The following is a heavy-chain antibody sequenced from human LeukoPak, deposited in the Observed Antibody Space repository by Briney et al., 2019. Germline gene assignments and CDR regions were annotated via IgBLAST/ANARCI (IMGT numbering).Heavy chain of an antibody. D-gene: IGHD2-2*01. Sequence: GGSLRLSCAASGFTFDDYGMSWVRQAPGKGLEWVSAISGSGGFTYYADSVKGRFTISRDNSKNTLYLQMNSLRAEDTAVYYCAKDRFGCSSTSCYSLDYWGQGTLVTVSS. V-gene: IGHV3-23*01. CDR3: AKDRFGCSSTSCYSLDY. J-gene: IGHJ4*02. CDR1: GFTFDDYG. CDR2: ISGSGGFT.